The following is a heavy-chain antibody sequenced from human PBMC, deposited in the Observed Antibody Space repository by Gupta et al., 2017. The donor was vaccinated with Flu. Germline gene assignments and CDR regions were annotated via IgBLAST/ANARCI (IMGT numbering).Heavy chain of an antibody. CDR1: GFTFDDYT. J-gene: IGHJ4*02. CDR2: ISWDGGST. D-gene: IGHD5-18*01. CDR3: AKDSGPSYGGSTLDY. V-gene: IGHV3-43*01. Sequence: EVQLVESGGVVVQPGGSLRLSCAASGFTFDDYTMHWVRQAPGKGLEWVSLISWDGGSTYYADSVKGRFTISRDNSKNSLYLQMNSLRTEDTALYYCAKDSGPSYGGSTLDYWGQGTLVTVSS.